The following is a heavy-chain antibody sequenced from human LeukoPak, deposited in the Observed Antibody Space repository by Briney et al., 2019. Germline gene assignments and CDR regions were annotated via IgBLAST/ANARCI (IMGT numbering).Heavy chain of an antibody. CDR1: GYTFTGYY. J-gene: IGHJ3*02. D-gene: IGHD2-15*01. CDR3: ASRNRLYCSGGSCYSSNGAFDI. Sequence: ASVKVSCKASGYTFTGYYMHCVRQAPGQGLEWMGRINPNSGGTNYAQKFQGRVTMTRDTSISTAYMGLSRLRSDDTAVYYCASRNRLYCSGGSCYSSNGAFDIWDQGTMVTVSS. V-gene: IGHV1-2*06. CDR2: INPNSGGT.